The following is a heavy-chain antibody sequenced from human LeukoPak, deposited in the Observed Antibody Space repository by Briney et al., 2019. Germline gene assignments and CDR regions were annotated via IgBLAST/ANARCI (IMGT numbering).Heavy chain of an antibody. V-gene: IGHV3-30*02. CDR3: AKVGATFRDAFDI. J-gene: IGHJ3*02. CDR1: GFTFSSYG. D-gene: IGHD1-26*01. Sequence: PGGSLRLSCAASGFTFSSYGMHWVRQAPGKGLEWVAFIRYDGSNKYYADSVKGRFTISRDNSKNTLYLQMNSLRAEDTAVYYCAKVGATFRDAFDIWGQGTMVTVSS. CDR2: IRYDGSNK.